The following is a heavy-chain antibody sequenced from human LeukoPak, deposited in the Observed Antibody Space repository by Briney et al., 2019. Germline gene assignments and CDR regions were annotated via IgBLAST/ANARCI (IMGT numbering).Heavy chain of an antibody. CDR3: ARDIRNPTIFGVVQPGYMDV. D-gene: IGHD3-3*01. Sequence: SETLSLTCTVSGGSISGYYWSWSRQVPGKGVEWIGNFYHNRGAWYKSSLKSRVTTSVDTSKNEFSLRLSSVTAADMAVYYCARDIRNPTIFGVVQPGYMDVWGKGTTVIVSS. CDR2: FYHNRGA. CDR1: GGSISGYY. J-gene: IGHJ6*03. V-gene: IGHV4-59*01.